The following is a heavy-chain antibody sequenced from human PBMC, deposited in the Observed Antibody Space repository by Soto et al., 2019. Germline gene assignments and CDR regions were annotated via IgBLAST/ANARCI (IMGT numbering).Heavy chain of an antibody. Sequence: GESLKISCAASGFTFSSYSMNWVRQAPGKGLEWVSSISSSSSYIYYADSVKGRFTISRDNAKNSLYLQMNSLRAEDTAVYYCARENRIPRPEGRVGMDVWGQGTTVTVSS. J-gene: IGHJ6*02. CDR3: ARENRIPRPEGRVGMDV. CDR1: GFTFSSYS. CDR2: ISSSSSYI. V-gene: IGHV3-21*01. D-gene: IGHD6-6*01.